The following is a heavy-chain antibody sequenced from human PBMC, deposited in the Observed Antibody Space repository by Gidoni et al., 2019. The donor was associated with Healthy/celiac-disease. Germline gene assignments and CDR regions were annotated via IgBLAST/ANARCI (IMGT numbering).Heavy chain of an antibody. V-gene: IGHV3-21*02. J-gene: IGHJ4*02. Sequence: EVQLVESGGGLVKPGGSLRRSCAASGFIFSSYSLNWVRQAPGTGLEWVSSISVGSSYIYYADSVKGRFTISRDNAQNSLYLEMNSLSAEDTAVYYFARDRATVTADYWGQGTLVTFSS. CDR2: ISVGSSYI. D-gene: IGHD4-17*01. CDR1: GFIFSSYS. CDR3: ARDRATVTADY.